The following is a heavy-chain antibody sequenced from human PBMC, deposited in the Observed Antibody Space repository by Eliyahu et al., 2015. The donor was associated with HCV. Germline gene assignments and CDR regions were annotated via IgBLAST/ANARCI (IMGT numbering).Heavy chain of an antibody. J-gene: IGHJ5*02. CDR2: ISSSSSYI. CDR3: AREVEQQLGNWFDP. CDR1: GFTFXSXS. D-gene: IGHD6-13*01. V-gene: IGHV3-21*01. Sequence: EVQLVESGGGLXKPGGSLRLSCAASGFTFXSXSMXWVRQAPGKGREXVSSISSSSSYIYYADSVKGRFTISRDNAKNSLYLQMNSLRAEDTAVYYCAREVEQQLGNWFDPWGQGTLVTVSS.